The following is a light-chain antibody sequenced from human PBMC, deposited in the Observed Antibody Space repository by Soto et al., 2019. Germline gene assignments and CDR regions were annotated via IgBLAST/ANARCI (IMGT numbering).Light chain of an antibody. V-gene: IGLV2-14*03. Sequence: QSALTQPASVSGSPGQSITISCTGTSSDIGGYDYVSWYQQHPGKAPKLIISDVSNRPSGVSNRFSGSKSGNTASLTISGLQAEDEADYYCTSYTSSNTLVLFGGGTKVTVL. CDR1: SSDIGGYDY. J-gene: IGLJ2*01. CDR3: TSYTSSNTLVL. CDR2: DVS.